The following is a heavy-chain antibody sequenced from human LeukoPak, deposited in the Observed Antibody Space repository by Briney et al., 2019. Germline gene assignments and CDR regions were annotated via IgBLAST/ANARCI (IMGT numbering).Heavy chain of an antibody. D-gene: IGHD4-17*01. CDR2: IYHSGST. V-gene: IGHV4-4*02. J-gene: IGHJ4*02. CDR3: ARDGVRYGDYGFDY. CDR1: GGSISSSNW. Sequence: PSGTLSLTCAVSGGSISSSNWWSWIRQPPGKGLEWIGEIYHSGSTNYNPSLKSRVTISVDKSKTQFSLKLSSVTAADTAVYYCARDGVRYGDYGFDYWGQGTLVAVSS.